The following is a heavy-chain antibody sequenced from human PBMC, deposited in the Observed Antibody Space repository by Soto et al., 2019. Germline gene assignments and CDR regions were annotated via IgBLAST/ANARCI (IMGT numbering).Heavy chain of an antibody. Sequence: SETLSLTCAVYGGSFSDHYWSWIRQTPGKGLEWIGEINHSGSTNYNPSLKSRVTISVDTSKNQFSLKLSSVTAADTAVYYCAGGGVVGATTDYYYYYGMDVWGQGTTVTVSS. CDR1: GGSFSDHY. D-gene: IGHD1-26*01. CDR3: AGGGVVGATTDYYYYYGMDV. V-gene: IGHV4-34*01. CDR2: INHSGST. J-gene: IGHJ6*02.